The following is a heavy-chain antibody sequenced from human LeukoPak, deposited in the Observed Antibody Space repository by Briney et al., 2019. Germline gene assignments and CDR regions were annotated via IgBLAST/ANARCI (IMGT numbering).Heavy chain of an antibody. D-gene: IGHD6-25*01. CDR3: ARVQGGGYRTADS. V-gene: IGHV3-21*01. CDR2: ISISSNYI. Sequence: PGGSLRLSCAASGFTFSRYSMNWVRQAPGKGLEWVSSISISSNYIYYPDSLKGRFTISRDNAKNSLYLQMNSLRAEDTAVYYCARVQGGGYRTADSWGQGTLVTVSS. J-gene: IGHJ4*02. CDR1: GFTFSRYS.